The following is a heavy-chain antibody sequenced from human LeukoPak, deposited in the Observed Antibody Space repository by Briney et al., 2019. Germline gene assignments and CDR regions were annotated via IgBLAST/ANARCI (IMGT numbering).Heavy chain of an antibody. V-gene: IGHV1-2*02. CDR3: ASLNLPDSSGCYDD. CDR1: GYTFTGHY. J-gene: IGHJ4*02. CDR2: INPNSGGT. D-gene: IGHD3-22*01. Sequence: GASVKVSCKASGYTFTGHYMHWVRQAPGQGLEWMGWINPNSGGTNYAQKFQGRVTMTRDTSISTAYMELSRLRSDDSAVYYCASLNLPDSSGCYDDWGQGTLVTVSS.